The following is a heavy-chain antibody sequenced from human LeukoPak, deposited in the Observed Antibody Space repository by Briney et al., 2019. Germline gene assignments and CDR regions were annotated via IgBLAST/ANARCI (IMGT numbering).Heavy chain of an antibody. D-gene: IGHD5-18*01. J-gene: IGHJ6*03. Sequence: SETVSLTCAVYGGSFSGYYWSWVRQPPGKGLEWIGEINHSGSTNYNPSLKSRVTISVDTSKNQFSLKLSSVTAADTAVYYCAIGGCSYGYLRRYYYMDVWGKGTTVTDSS. CDR1: GGSFSGYY. CDR2: INHSGST. CDR3: AIGGCSYGYLRRYYYMDV. V-gene: IGHV4-34*01.